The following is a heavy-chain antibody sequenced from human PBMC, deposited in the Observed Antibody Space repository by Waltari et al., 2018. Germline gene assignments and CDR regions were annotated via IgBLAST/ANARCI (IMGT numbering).Heavy chain of an antibody. J-gene: IGHJ4*02. CDR3: AGDDEGIVATLGPRLWY. D-gene: IGHD5-12*01. CDR2: SNPTSGGT. CDR1: GYTFTGYY. V-gene: IGHV1-2*06. Sequence: QVQLVQSGAEVKKPGASVKVSCKASGYTFTGYYMHWVRQAPGQGLEWVGLSNPTSGGTTYAQKFQGRVTMTRDTSISTAYMELSRLRSDDTAVYYCAGDDEGIVATLGPRLWYWGQGTLVTVSS.